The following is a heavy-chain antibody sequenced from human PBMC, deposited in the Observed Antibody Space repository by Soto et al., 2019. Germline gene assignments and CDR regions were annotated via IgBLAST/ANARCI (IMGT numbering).Heavy chain of an antibody. D-gene: IGHD2-2*01. CDR3: ARGSTSQPGFIAN. CDR1: GVSFSSNW. Sequence: QRRSCAASGVSFSSNWMHWFRQTTGKGLVWVSRINTDGSSTSYPDSVKGRLTISRDNDKNTPYLQMNSLRAEDTPVYYCARGSTSQPGFIANWRQRTLVTVSS. V-gene: IGHV3-74*01. J-gene: IGHJ4*02. CDR2: INTDGSST.